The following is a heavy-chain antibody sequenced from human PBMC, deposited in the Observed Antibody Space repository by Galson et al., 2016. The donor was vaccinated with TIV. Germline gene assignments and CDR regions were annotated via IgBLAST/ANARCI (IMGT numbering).Heavy chain of an antibody. D-gene: IGHD3-16*01. CDR2: IKPDGSEK. CDR3: ARGRGGEYFDY. V-gene: IGHV3-7*03. J-gene: IGHJ4*02. Sequence: SLRLSCAASEFAFANFWMTWVRQAPGKGLEWVANIKPDGSEKYYVDSVKGRFTISRDNAKNAVYLQMDSMRADDTAVYYCARGRGGEYFDYWGQGTLVSVSS. CDR1: EFAFANFW.